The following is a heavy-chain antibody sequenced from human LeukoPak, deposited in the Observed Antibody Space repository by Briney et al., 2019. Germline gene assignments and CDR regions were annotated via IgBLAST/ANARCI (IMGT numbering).Heavy chain of an antibody. CDR1: GYTFTGYY. CDR2: ISAYNGNT. V-gene: IGHV1-18*04. J-gene: IGHJ4*02. CDR3: ARAEYDYVWGSSYDY. D-gene: IGHD3-16*01. Sequence: GASVKVSCKASGYTFTGYYMHWVRQAPGQGLEWMGWISAYNGNTNYAQKLQGRVTMTTDTSTSTAYMELRRLRSDDTAVYYCARAEYDYVWGSSYDYWGQGTLVTVSS.